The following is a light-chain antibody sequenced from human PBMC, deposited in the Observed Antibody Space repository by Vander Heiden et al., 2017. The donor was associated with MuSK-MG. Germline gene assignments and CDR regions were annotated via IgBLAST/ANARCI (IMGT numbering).Light chain of an antibody. CDR2: DAS. J-gene: IGKJ1*01. CDR1: QSVRSY. V-gene: IGKV3-11*01. CDR3: QQRSNGPPTWT. Sequence: EIVLTQSPATLSLSPGERATRSGRTSQSVRSYLAWYKQKPGQAPRLLIYDASNRAKGILGRFSGSGSGTGFTLTISSREAEDFAVYYCQQRSNGPPTWTFGQGTKVEIK.